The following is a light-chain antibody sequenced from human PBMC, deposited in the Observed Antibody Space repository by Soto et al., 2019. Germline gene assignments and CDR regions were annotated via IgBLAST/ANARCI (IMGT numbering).Light chain of an antibody. Sequence: QSVLTQPASVSGSPGQWITISCTGTSSDVGGYNYVSWYQQHPGKAPKLMIYEVGHRPSGVSNRFSGSKSGNKASLTISGLHAEDEADYYCSSYTSTSHVVFGGGTKLTVL. V-gene: IGLV2-14*01. CDR1: SSDVGGYNY. CDR2: EVG. CDR3: SSYTSTSHVV. J-gene: IGLJ2*01.